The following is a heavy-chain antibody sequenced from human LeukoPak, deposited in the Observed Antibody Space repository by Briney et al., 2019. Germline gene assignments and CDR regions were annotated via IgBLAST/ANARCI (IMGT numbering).Heavy chain of an antibody. CDR3: AKAPITMIVVYYYMDV. V-gene: IGHV3-23*01. D-gene: IGHD3-22*01. CDR1: GFTFSSYG. CDR2: ISGSGGST. J-gene: IGHJ6*03. Sequence: GGSLRLSCAASGFTFSSYGMSWVRQAPGKGLEWVSAISGSGGSTYYADSVKGRFTISRDNSKNTLYLQMNSLRAEDTAVYYCAKAPITMIVVYYYMDVWGKGTTVTISS.